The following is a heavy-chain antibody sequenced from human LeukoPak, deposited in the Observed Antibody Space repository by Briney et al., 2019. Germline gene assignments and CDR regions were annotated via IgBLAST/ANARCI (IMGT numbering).Heavy chain of an antibody. J-gene: IGHJ4*02. Sequence: PGGSLRLSCAASGFTFSSYAMSWVRQAPGKGLEWVSAISGSGGSTYYADSVKGRFTISRDNSKNTLYLQMNSLRAEDTAVYYCARDPIQLWSFDYRGQGTLVTVSS. CDR1: GFTFSSYA. CDR3: ARDPIQLWSFDY. D-gene: IGHD5-18*01. CDR2: ISGSGGST. V-gene: IGHV3-23*01.